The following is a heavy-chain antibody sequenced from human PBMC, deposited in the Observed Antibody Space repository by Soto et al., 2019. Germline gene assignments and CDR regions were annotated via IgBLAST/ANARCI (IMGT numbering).Heavy chain of an antibody. CDR2: ISAYNGNT. J-gene: IGHJ6*02. CDR3: ARSPTPSYYYYGMDV. Sequence: ASVKVSCKASGYTFTSYGISWVRQPPGQGLEWMGWISAYNGNTNYAQKLQGRVTRTTDTSTSTAYMELRSLRSDDTAVYYCARSPTPSYYYYGMDVWGQGTTVTVSS. CDR1: GYTFTSYG. V-gene: IGHV1-18*04.